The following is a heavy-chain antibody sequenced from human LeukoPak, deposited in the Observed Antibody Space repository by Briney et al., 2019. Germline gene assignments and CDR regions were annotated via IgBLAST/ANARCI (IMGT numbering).Heavy chain of an antibody. Sequence: ASVKVSCKASGYTFTGYYMNWVRQAPGQRLEWMGWINAGNGDTKYSQKFQGRVTITWDTSASTVHMELSSLRSEDTAVYYCARNLVGKTDFDYWGQGTLVTVSS. CDR3: ARNLVGKTDFDY. J-gene: IGHJ4*02. CDR1: GYTFTGYY. D-gene: IGHD6-19*01. CDR2: INAGNGDT. V-gene: IGHV1/OR15-3*02.